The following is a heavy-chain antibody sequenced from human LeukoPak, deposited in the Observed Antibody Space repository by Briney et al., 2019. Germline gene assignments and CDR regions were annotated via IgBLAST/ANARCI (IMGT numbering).Heavy chain of an antibody. CDR3: ARLYCFSSSCYAADH. V-gene: IGHV3-21*01. CDR1: ARSISDYN. D-gene: IGHD2-2*01. CDR2: ISSGSNHI. Sequence: GGTLRHTCAASARSISDYNMTWIRQAPGTGLEWVSPISSGSNHIFYANSVKGLFAISRDNAKNSLFLQMNSLRAEDTAMYFCARLYCFSSSCYAADHWGQGTLVTVSS. J-gene: IGHJ5*02.